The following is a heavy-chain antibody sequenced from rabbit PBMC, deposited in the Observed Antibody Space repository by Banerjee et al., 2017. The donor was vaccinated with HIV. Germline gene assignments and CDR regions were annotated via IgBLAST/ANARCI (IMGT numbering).Heavy chain of an antibody. Sequence: QSLEESGGDLVKPGASLTLTCTASGFSFSSSYWIYWVRQAPGKGLEWVACIYNGDGSTYYASWAKGRFTISKTSSTTVTLQMTSLTAADTATYFCTRNGMDLWGQGTLVTVS. J-gene: IGHJ6*01. V-gene: IGHV1S40*01. CDR1: GFSFSSSYW. CDR3: TRNGMDL. CDR2: IYNGDGST.